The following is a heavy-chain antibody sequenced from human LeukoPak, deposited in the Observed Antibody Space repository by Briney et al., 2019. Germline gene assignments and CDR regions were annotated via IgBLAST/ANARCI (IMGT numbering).Heavy chain of an antibody. CDR1: GFTFSDYA. V-gene: IGHV3-23*01. J-gene: IGHJ4*02. CDR2: ISGIGSAT. D-gene: IGHD4-17*01. Sequence: GGSLRLSCATSGFTFSDYAMSWVRQAPGKGLEWVSVISGIGSATYYADSVKGRFTISRDNSKNTLYLQMNSLRAEDTAVYYCAVAPVPTGDDYWGQGTLVTVSS. CDR3: AVAPVPTGDDY.